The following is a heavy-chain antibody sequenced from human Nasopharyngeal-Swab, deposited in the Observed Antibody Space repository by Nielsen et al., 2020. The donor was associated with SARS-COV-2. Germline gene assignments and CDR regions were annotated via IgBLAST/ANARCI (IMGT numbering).Heavy chain of an antibody. D-gene: IGHD2-15*01. CDR3: VKDNLLRAFDL. V-gene: IGHV3-9*01. J-gene: IGHJ3*01. CDR1: GFTFDDYV. CDR2: ISWDSGNI. Sequence: LKISCAASGFTFDDYVIHWVRQAPGRGLEWVSGISWDSGNIGYADSVKGRFTISRDNAKNSLYLQMNSLRAEDTALYYCVKDNLLRAFDLWGQGTMVTVSS.